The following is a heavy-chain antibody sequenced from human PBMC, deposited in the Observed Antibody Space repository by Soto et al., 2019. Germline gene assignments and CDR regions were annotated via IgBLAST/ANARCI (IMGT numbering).Heavy chain of an antibody. Sequence: QVQLVQSGAEVKKPGASVKVSCKASGYTFTRYVISWVRQAPGQGLDCMGWISAHNGKTNYAQNLQGRVTMPTDTSTSTAYMEVRSLRFDDTAGYYCAIDWAAAGPLDYWGRGTLVTVSS. CDR3: AIDWAAAGPLDY. V-gene: IGHV1-18*01. CDR1: GYTFTRYV. J-gene: IGHJ4*02. CDR2: ISAHNGKT. D-gene: IGHD6-13*01.